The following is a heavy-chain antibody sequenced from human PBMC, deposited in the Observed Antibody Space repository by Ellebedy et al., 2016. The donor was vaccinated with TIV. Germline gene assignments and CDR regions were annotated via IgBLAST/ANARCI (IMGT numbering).Heavy chain of an antibody. V-gene: IGHV4-39*01. Sequence: GSLRLSXTVSGGSISSSSYYWGWIRQPPGKGLEWIGSVYNRGGTYYNPSLKSRVTISGDTSKNQISLKLSSVTASDTAVYYCARQYCSSSSCYTRWVDSWGQGTLVTVSS. D-gene: IGHD2-2*02. CDR2: VYNRGGT. CDR1: GGSISSSSYY. J-gene: IGHJ4*02. CDR3: ARQYCSSSSCYTRWVDS.